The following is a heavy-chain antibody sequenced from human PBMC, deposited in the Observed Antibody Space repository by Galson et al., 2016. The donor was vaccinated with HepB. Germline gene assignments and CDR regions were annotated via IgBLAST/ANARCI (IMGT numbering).Heavy chain of an antibody. CDR2: VSAYNGDT. CDR3: ARGVAGATASH. V-gene: IGHV1-18*01. CDR1: GYIFTTYG. J-gene: IGHJ4*02. Sequence: SVKVSCKASGYIFTTYGINWVRQAPGQGLEWMGRVSAYNGDTNCAPKFQGRVTMTTDTSTSTAYMELRSLRSDDTAVYYCARGVAGATASHWGQGTLVTVSS. D-gene: IGHD1-1*01.